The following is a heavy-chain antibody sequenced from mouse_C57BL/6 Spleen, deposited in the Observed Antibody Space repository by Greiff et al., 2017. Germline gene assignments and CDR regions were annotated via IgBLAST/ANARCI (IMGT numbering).Heavy chain of an antibody. CDR3: AGYNSNYEGFGY. D-gene: IGHD2-5*01. CDR1: GYTFTDYN. V-gene: IGHV1-22*01. Sequence: VQLQQSGPELVKPGASVKMSCKASGYTFTDYNMHWVKQSHGQSLEWIGYINPKNGGTSYNLKFKGKATLTVNKSSSTAYMELRSLTSEDSAVYYCAGYNSNYEGFGYWGQGTTLTVS. J-gene: IGHJ2*01. CDR2: INPKNGGT.